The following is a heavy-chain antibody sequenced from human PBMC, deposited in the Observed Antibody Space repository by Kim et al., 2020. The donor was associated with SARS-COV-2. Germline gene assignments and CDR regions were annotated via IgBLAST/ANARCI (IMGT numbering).Heavy chain of an antibody. V-gene: IGHV3-73*01. CDR2: IRSKANSYAT. J-gene: IGHJ3*01. CDR3: DSGPATTSAFWDAFD. Sequence: GWSRRLSCAASGFTFSDSAIHWVRQASGKGLAWVGRIRSKANSYATTYAASGRGRFSIYRDDSKNTAYLQMNNLKTADTAVCYCDSGPATTSAFWDAFD. CDR1: GFTFSDSA. D-gene: IGHD1-1*01.